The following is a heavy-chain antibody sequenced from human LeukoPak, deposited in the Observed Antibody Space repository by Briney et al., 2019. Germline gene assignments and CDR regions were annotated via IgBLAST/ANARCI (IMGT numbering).Heavy chain of an antibody. CDR2: IYYSGST. V-gene: IGHV4-59*01. CDR3: ARGNYYGSGSYDI. J-gene: IGHJ3*02. D-gene: IGHD3-10*01. Sequence: SETLSLTCTVSGGSISSYYWSWIRQPPGKGLEWIGYIYYSGSTNYNPSLKSRVTISVDTSKNQFSLKLSSVTAADTAVYYCARGNYYGSGSYDIWGQGTMVTVS. CDR1: GGSISSYY.